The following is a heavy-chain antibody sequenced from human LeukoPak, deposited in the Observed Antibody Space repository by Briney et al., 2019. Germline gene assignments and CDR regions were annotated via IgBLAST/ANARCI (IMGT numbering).Heavy chain of an antibody. Sequence: GGSLRLSCAASGFTFSTNAMHWVRQAPGKGREGMAVISFDGSSDTYADPVEGRFTISRDNSKNPLYLQMNSLRNDDTAVYYCARDGANDLFKGGAYFLDWGQGALVTVSS. V-gene: IGHV3-30-3*01. CDR3: ARDGANDLFKGGAYFLD. CDR1: GFTFSTNA. D-gene: IGHD4/OR15-4a*01. J-gene: IGHJ1*01. CDR2: ISFDGSSD.